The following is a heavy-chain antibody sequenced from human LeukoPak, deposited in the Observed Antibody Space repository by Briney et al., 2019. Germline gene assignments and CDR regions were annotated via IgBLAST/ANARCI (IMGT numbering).Heavy chain of an antibody. CDR3: ARQGYYDRSGYYS. J-gene: IGHJ4*02. CDR1: GLTLSSYW. Sequence: PGRSLRLSCAASGLTLSSYWMSWVRQAPGNGLEWVASIKHDESEKYYVDSLKGRITISRDNAKNSLFLQMNSLRAEDTAVYYCARQGYYDRSGYYSWGQGTLVTVSS. CDR2: IKHDESEK. V-gene: IGHV3-7*01. D-gene: IGHD3-22*01.